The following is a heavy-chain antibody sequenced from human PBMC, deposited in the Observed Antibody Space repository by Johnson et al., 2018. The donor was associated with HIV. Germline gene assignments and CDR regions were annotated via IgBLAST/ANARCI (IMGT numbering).Heavy chain of an antibody. CDR3: TTDQVDSGSYYNAFHI. CDR2: IKSKTHGETT. V-gene: IGHV3-15*01. D-gene: IGHD1-26*01. J-gene: IGHJ3*02. CDR1: GFIFSNAW. Sequence: VQLVESGGGLVTPGGSLRLSCAASGFIFSNAWMHWVRQAPGKGLEWVGRIKSKTHGETTDYAAPVKGRFSISRDDSKNTLYLQMNSLKSEDTAVYYCTTDQVDSGSYYNAFHIWGQGTTVTVSS.